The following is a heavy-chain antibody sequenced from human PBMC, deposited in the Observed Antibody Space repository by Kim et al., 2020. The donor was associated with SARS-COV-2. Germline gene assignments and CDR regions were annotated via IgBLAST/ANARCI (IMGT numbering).Heavy chain of an antibody. J-gene: IGHJ4*02. Sequence: GGSLRLSCAASGFTFDDYAMHWVRQAPGKGLEWVSLISGDGGSTYYADSVKGRFTISRDNSKNSLYLQMNSLRTEDTAVYYCAKESGELWKLFDFDYWGQGTLVPVSS. CDR3: AKESGELWKLFDFDY. D-gene: IGHD3-16*01. CDR2: ISGDGGST. V-gene: IGHV3-43*02. CDR1: GFTFDDYA.